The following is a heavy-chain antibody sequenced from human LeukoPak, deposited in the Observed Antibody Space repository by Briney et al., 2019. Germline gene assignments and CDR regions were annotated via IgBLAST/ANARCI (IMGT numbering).Heavy chain of an antibody. CDR3: ARILGSGYSAEF. D-gene: IGHD3-22*01. V-gene: IGHV3-33*01. CDR1: GFTFRNFG. CDR2: IHYDGNKK. Sequence: GRSLRLSCAASGFTFRNFGMHWVRQAQGKGLEWVAVIHYDGNKKYYADSVKGRFTISKDNSKNTLYMQMNSLRAEDTAVYYCARILGSGYSAEFWGQGTLVTVS. J-gene: IGHJ4*02.